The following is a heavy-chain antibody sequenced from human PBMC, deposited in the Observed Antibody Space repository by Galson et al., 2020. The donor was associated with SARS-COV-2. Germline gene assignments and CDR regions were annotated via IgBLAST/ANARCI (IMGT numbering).Heavy chain of an antibody. D-gene: IGHD3-16*01. CDR1: GGSISSSSYY. CDR3: ARDFGGGTGY. CDR2: IYYSGST. V-gene: IGHV4-39*07. J-gene: IGHJ4*02. Sequence: SETLSLTCTVSGGSISSSSYYWGWIRQPPGKGLEWIGSIYYSGSTYYNPSLKSRVTISVDTSKNQFSLKLSSVTAADTAVYYCARDFGGGTGYWGQGTLVTVSS.